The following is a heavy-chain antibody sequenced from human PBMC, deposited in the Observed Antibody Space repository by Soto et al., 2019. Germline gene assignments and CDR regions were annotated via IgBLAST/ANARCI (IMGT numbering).Heavy chain of an antibody. J-gene: IGHJ4*02. D-gene: IGHD5-12*01. Sequence: QGRLVQSGAEMRKPGSSVKVSCKTSGGSFNTYATGWVRQAPGQGLEWMGGIIPVLGKPNYAPKFQGRLTIVADESASTVYMELSSLTSDDTAVYYCSRDRRGDPFLPPPDWGQGTLVTVSS. CDR1: GGSFNTYA. CDR2: IIPVLGKP. CDR3: SRDRRGDPFLPPPD. V-gene: IGHV1-69*01.